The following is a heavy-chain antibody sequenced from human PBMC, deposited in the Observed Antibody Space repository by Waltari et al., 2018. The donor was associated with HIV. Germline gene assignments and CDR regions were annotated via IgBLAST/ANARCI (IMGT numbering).Heavy chain of an antibody. D-gene: IGHD3-10*01. J-gene: IGHJ4*02. CDR2: IYHSGAT. Sequence: QLQLHESGPGLVKPSETLSLTCTVSGDSISNRNYYWGWVRQSPEKGLGWIASIYHSGATFYNPSLKSRVTISVDTSKSQFSLEVTPVTAADTALYYCARLSIFFGAGFFESWGQGVLVTVS. CDR3: ARLSIFFGAGFFES. CDR1: GDSISNRNYY. V-gene: IGHV4-39*01.